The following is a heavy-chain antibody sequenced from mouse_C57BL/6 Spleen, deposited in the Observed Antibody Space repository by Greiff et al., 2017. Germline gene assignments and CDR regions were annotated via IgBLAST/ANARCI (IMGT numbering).Heavy chain of an antibody. CDR3: AIGATGVPSGD. J-gene: IGHJ1*03. V-gene: IGHV1-74*01. CDR1: GYTFTSYW. D-gene: IGHD1-1*01. Sequence: QVQLKQPGAELVKPGASVKVSCKASGYTFTSYWMHWVKQRPGQGLEWIGRIHPSDSDTNYNQKFKGKATLTVDKSSSTAYMQLSSLTSEDSAVYYCAIGATGVPSGDWGTGTTVTVSS. CDR2: IHPSDSDT.